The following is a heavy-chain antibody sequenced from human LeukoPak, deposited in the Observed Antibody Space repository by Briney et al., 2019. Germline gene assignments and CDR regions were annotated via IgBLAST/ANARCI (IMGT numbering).Heavy chain of an antibody. CDR3: ARDKSGHYYDSSGQLDY. Sequence: GASVKVSCKASGYTFTSYYMHWVRQALGQGLEWMGIINPSGGSTSYAQKFQGRVTMTRDTSTSTVYMELSSLRSEDTAVYYCARDKSGHYYDSSGQLDYWGQGTLVTVSS. CDR2: INPSGGST. J-gene: IGHJ4*02. CDR1: GYTFTSYY. V-gene: IGHV1-46*01. D-gene: IGHD3-22*01.